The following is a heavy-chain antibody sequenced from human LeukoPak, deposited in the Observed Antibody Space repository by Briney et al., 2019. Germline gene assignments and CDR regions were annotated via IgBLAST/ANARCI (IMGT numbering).Heavy chain of an antibody. D-gene: IGHD2-15*01. CDR1: GFTFDDHA. J-gene: IGHJ6*02. V-gene: IGHV3-9*01. CDR2: ISLYTENI. CDR3: AIDVLRTVFYYVMDG. Sequence: GGCLRLSCAASGFTFDDHAMPWVRQDPGEGLGWVLCISLYTENIGDADSMKGRFSIYRDNAKHTLYLQMDSLRTDDTGLSFCAIDVLRTVFYYVMDGGSQATTVAVYS.